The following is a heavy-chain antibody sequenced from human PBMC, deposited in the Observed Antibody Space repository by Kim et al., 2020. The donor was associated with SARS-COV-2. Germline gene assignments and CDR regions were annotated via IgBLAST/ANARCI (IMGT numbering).Heavy chain of an antibody. V-gene: IGHV4-59*01. J-gene: IGHJ4*02. CDR3: ARESSGGRPARFDN. Sequence: SETLSLTCTVSDDSLSGYYWSWIRQPPGKGLEWLGFIFYSGTVNYNPALKSRVTISLDTSRNQFSLRLSSLTAADTAMYYCARESSGGRPARFDNWGQGILVTVSS. CDR2: IFYSGTV. D-gene: IGHD6-19*01. CDR1: DDSLSGYY.